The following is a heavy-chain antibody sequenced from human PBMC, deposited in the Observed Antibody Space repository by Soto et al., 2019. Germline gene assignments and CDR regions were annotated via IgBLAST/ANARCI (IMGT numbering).Heavy chain of an antibody. CDR1: GYTFIDYY. CDR3: AREVKGTAAPYSRGDFDY. J-gene: IGHJ4*02. Sequence: GASVKVSCKTSGYTFIDYYLHWVREAPGRGLEWLGWMNPNSGGAIYAQKFQGRVTMTRDTSISTAYMDLSGLKSDDTAVYYCAREVKGTAAPYSRGDFDYWGQGTMVTVSS. CDR2: MNPNSGGA. V-gene: IGHV1-2*02. D-gene: IGHD3-22*01.